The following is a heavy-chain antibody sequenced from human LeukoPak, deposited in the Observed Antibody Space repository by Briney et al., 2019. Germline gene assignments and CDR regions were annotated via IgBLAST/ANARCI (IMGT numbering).Heavy chain of an antibody. V-gene: IGHV1-18*01. CDR1: GYTFTTYG. J-gene: IGHJ4*02. D-gene: IGHD6-13*01. CDR3: ARDHSSSGQLFDY. CDR2: ISAYNGNT. Sequence: ASVKLSCKTSGYTFTTYGFSWVRQAPGQGLEWMGWISAYNGNTNYAQKFQGRVTMTTDTSTSTAYMELRSLTSDDTAVYYCARDHSSSGQLFDYWGQGTLVTVSS.